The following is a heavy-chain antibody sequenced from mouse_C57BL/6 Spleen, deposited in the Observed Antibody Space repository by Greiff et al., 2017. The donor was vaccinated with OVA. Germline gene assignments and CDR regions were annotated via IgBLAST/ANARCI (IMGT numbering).Heavy chain of an antibody. D-gene: IGHD1-1*01. V-gene: IGHV1-52*01. J-gene: IGHJ4*01. Sequence: VQLQQSGAELVRPGSSVKLSCKASGHTFTSYWMHWVKQRPIQGLEWIGNIDPSDSETHYNQKFKDKATLTVDKSSSTAYMQLSSLTSEDSAVYYCASGKGVQYYYAMDYWGQGTSVTVSS. CDR1: GHTFTSYW. CDR3: ASGKGVQYYYAMDY. CDR2: IDPSDSET.